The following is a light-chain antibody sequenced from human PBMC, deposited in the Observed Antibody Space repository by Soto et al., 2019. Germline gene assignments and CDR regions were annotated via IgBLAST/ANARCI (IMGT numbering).Light chain of an antibody. CDR2: DVS. Sequence: QSALTQPASVSGSPGQSITISCTGTSSDVGGYNYVSWYQRHPGKAPKLMIYDVSNRPSGVSNRFSGSKSGNTASLTISGLQAEDEADYYCSSYTGSSTYVVFGGGTQLTVL. CDR3: SSYTGSSTYVV. J-gene: IGLJ2*01. V-gene: IGLV2-14*01. CDR1: SSDVGGYNY.